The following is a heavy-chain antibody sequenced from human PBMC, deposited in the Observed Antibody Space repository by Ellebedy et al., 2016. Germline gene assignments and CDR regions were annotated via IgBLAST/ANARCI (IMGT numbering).Heavy chain of an antibody. V-gene: IGHV4-59*12. CDR1: GGSISSYY. CDR3: ARGGWYGFDY. Sequence: GSLRLSCTVSGGSISSYYWSWIRQPPGKGLEWIGYIYYSGSTNYNPSLKSRVTISVDTSKNQFSQKLSSVTAADTAVYYCARGGWYGFDYWGQGTLVTVSS. D-gene: IGHD6-19*01. J-gene: IGHJ4*02. CDR2: IYYSGST.